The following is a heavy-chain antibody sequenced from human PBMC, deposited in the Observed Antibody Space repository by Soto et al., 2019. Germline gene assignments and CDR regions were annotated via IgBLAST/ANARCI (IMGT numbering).Heavy chain of an antibody. CDR2: IYHTGRT. D-gene: IGHD4-17*01. CDR1: GGSISSYY. V-gene: IGHV4-4*08. J-gene: IGHJ4*02. Sequence: TSETLSLTCTVSGGSISSYYWSWIRQPPGKGLEWIGSIYHTGRTNHNPSLRSRVTISVDTSENQFSLRLTSVTAVDTAVYYCARVKDFGDLFDSWGQGTLVTVSS. CDR3: ARVKDFGDLFDS.